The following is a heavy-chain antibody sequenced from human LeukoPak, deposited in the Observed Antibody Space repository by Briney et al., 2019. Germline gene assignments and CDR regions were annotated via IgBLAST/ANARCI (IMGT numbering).Heavy chain of an antibody. CDR1: GGTFSSYA. V-gene: IGHV1-2*02. CDR3: ARDQRSGIAAAGTLGY. J-gene: IGHJ4*02. Sequence: ASVKVSCKASGGTFSSYAISWVRQAPGQGLEWMGWINPNSGGTNYAQKFQGRVTMTRDTSISTAYMELSRLRSDDTAVYYCARDQRSGIAAAGTLGYWGQGTLVTVSS. CDR2: INPNSGGT. D-gene: IGHD6-13*01.